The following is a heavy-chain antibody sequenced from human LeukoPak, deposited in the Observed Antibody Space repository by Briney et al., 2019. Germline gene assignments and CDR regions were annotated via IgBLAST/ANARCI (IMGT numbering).Heavy chain of an antibody. CDR1: GYTFTSYG. V-gene: IGHV1-18*01. D-gene: IGHD3-10*01. J-gene: IGHJ4*02. CDR2: ISAYNGNT. CDR3: ARDPRGYYYGSGSYYSD. Sequence: GASVKVSCKASGYTFTSYGISWVRQAPGQGLEWMGWISAYNGNTNYAQKLQGRVTMTTGTSTSTAYMELRSLRSDDTAVYYCARDPRGYYYGSGSYYSDWGQGTLVTVSS.